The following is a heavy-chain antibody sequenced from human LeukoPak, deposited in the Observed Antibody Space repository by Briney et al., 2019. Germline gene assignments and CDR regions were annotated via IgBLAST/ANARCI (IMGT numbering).Heavy chain of an antibody. CDR3: AKQSAGSATWYSLHYDF. V-gene: IGHV3-23*01. CDR2: VDGGGGGT. J-gene: IGHJ4*02. Sequence: GGSLRLSCAASGFTFSSYAMTWVRQAPGRGLEWVSSVDGGGGGTYYADSVKGRFTISRDNSKDTLYLQMNGLRAEDTAVYFCAKQSAGSATWYSLHYDFWGQGTLVTVSS. CDR1: GFTFSSYA. D-gene: IGHD6-13*01.